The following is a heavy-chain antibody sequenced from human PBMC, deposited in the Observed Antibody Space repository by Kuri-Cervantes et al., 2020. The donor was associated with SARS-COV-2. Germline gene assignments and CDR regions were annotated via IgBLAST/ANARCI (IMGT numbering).Heavy chain of an antibody. CDR3: ARDRGDYVFYFDY. J-gene: IGHJ4*02. D-gene: IGHD4-17*01. Sequence: SETLSLTCTVSGGSISSYYWSWIQQPPGKGLEWIGYIYYSGGTNYNPSLKSRVTISVDTSKNQFSLKLSSVTAADTAVYYCARDRGDYVFYFDYWGQGTLVTVSS. CDR1: GGSISSYY. CDR2: IYYSGGT. V-gene: IGHV4-59*01.